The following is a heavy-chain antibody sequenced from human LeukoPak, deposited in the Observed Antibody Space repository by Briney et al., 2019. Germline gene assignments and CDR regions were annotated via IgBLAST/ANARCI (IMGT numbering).Heavy chain of an antibody. V-gene: IGHV4-59*01. D-gene: IGHD3-22*01. Sequence: PSETLSLTCTVSGGSISSYYWSWIRQPPGKGLEWIGYIYYSGSTNYNPSLKSRVTISVDTSKNQFSLKLSSVTAADTAVYYCARGSSGEDDSSGYYRYWGQGTLVTVSS. CDR1: GGSISSYY. CDR3: ARGSSGEDDSSGYYRY. CDR2: IYYSGST. J-gene: IGHJ4*02.